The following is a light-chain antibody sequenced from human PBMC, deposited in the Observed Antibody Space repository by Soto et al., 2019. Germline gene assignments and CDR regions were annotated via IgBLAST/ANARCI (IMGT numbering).Light chain of an antibody. CDR1: TYGFETYNQ. CDR2: EGG. CDR3: SSYVGDSAYA. V-gene: IGLV2-23*01. J-gene: IGLJ1*01. Sequence: QSVLTQPASMSGSPGQSITISCSGTTYGFETYNQVSWYQQHPGKAPKILIYEGGKRPSGVSNRFSGSKSGNTASLTISGLQAEDEADYFCSSYVGDSAYAFGTGTKVTVL.